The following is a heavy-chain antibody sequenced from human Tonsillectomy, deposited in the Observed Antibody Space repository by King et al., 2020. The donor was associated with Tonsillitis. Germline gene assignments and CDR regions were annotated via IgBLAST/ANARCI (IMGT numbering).Heavy chain of an antibody. V-gene: IGHV1-2*04. Sequence: VQLVESGAEVKKPGASVKVSCKASGYTFTGYNMHWVRQAPGQGLEWMGGINPNSGGTNYAQKFQGWVTMTRDTSISTAYMELGRLRSDDTAVYYCARGYYDSSGYYSLFDYWGQGTLVTVSS. J-gene: IGHJ4*02. CDR2: INPNSGGT. D-gene: IGHD3-22*01. CDR1: GYTFTGYN. CDR3: ARGYYDSSGYYSLFDY.